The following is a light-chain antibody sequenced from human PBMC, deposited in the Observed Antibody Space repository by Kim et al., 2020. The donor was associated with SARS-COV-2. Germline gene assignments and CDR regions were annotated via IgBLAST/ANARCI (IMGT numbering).Light chain of an antibody. Sequence: ATINCKSSQSVLYSSTNKNYLAWYQQIPGQPPKLLIYWASTRESGVPDRFSGSGSGTDFTLTISSLQAEDVAVYYCQQYYETPLTFGGGTKVEIK. J-gene: IGKJ4*01. CDR3: QQYYETPLT. V-gene: IGKV4-1*01. CDR1: QSVLYSSTNKNY. CDR2: WAS.